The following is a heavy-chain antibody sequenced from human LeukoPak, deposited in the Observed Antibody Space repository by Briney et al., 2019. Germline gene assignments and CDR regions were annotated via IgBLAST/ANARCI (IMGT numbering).Heavy chain of an antibody. J-gene: IGHJ5*01. CDR1: GASFSYDY. V-gene: IGHV4-34*01. CDR3: AKGVWAPRFDS. Sequence: SETLSLTCAVYGASFSYDYWSWIRQAPGEGLGWIGEINHSGSITYNPSLKSRVTISAEKSKSQFSLRLTSVTAADTAVYYCAKGVWAPRFDSWGQGTLVTVSS. D-gene: IGHD7-27*01. CDR2: INHSGSI.